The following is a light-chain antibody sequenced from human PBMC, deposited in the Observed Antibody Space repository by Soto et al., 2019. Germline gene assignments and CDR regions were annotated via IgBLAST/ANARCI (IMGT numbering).Light chain of an antibody. Sequence: EIVLTQSPASLSLSAGERVTLSCRASQSVDTMVAWYQQQVGRTPRLLIYETSNRATGVPGRFSGSGSGTDFTLTISRLEPDDFAVCFCQVRTDWPPFKYTFGQGTKLEV. J-gene: IGKJ2*01. CDR2: ETS. V-gene: IGKV3-11*01. CDR3: QVRTDWPPFKYT. CDR1: QSVDTM.